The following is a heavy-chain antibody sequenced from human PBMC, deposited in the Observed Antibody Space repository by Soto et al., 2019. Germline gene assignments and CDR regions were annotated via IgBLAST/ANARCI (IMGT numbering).Heavy chain of an antibody. V-gene: IGHV3-30-3*01. Sequence: QVQLVESGGGVVQPGRSLRLSCAASGFTFSTYAMHWVRRAPGKGLEWIAVISYDATNKYYADSVKGRFTISRDNSKNTLSLQLNRLRAEDTALYYCARDGGSYWGHGTMVIVSS. CDR3: ARDGGSY. D-gene: IGHD3-10*01. CDR2: ISYDATNK. J-gene: IGHJ3*01. CDR1: GFTFSTYA.